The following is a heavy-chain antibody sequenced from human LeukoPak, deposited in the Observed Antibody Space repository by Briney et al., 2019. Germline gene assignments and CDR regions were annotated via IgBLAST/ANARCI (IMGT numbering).Heavy chain of an antibody. J-gene: IGHJ4*02. CDR1: GFTFDDYG. CDR2: INWNGGST. V-gene: IGHV3-20*04. CDR3: AKEDCSGGRCYSLHY. Sequence: GGSQRLSCAASGFTFDDYGMTWVRQTPGKGLEWASTINWNGGSTAYANSVKGRFTISRDNAKNSLYLQMNSLRAEDAAVYYCAKEDCSGGRCYSLHYWGQGTLVTVSS. D-gene: IGHD2-15*01.